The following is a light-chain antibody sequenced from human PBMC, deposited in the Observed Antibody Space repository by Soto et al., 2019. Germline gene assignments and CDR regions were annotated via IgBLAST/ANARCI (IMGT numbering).Light chain of an antibody. Sequence: EIVLTQSPGTLSLSPGERATLSCRASQRVIYDYLAWYQQKPGHAPRLLIYAASNRATGVPGRFTGSGSGTDFTLTISRLEPEDFAVYYCQQYGSSLYTFGQGTKLEI. V-gene: IGKV3-20*01. CDR2: AAS. CDR1: QRVIYDY. J-gene: IGKJ2*01. CDR3: QQYGSSLYT.